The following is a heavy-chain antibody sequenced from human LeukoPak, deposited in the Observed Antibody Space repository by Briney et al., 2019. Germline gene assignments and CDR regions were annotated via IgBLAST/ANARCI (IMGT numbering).Heavy chain of an antibody. Sequence: GASVKVSCKASGGTFSSYAISWVREAPGQGREWMGGIIPIFGTANYAQKFQGRVTITADESTSTAYMELSSLRSEDTAVYYCCGRTYYYDSSGYYRDYWGQGTLVTVSS. V-gene: IGHV1-69*13. CDR3: CGRTYYYDSSGYYRDY. J-gene: IGHJ4*02. D-gene: IGHD3-22*01. CDR2: IIPIFGTA. CDR1: GGTFSSYA.